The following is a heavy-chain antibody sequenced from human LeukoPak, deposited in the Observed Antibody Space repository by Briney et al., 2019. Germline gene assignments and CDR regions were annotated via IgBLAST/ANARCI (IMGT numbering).Heavy chain of an antibody. Sequence: PGRSLRLSCAASGFTFSSYTMHWVRQAPGKGLEWVAVISYDGSNKYYADSVKGRFTISRDNSKNTLYLQMNSLRAEDTAVYYCARGPEYNWNDAFDYWGQGTLVTASS. CDR2: ISYDGSNK. CDR1: GFTFSSYT. CDR3: ARGPEYNWNDAFDY. D-gene: IGHD1-20*01. J-gene: IGHJ4*02. V-gene: IGHV3-30-3*01.